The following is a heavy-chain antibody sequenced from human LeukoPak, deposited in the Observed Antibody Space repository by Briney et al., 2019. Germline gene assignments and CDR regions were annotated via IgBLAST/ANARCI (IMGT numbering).Heavy chain of an antibody. CDR2: IRYDGSNK. Sequence: QPGGSLRLSCAASGFTFSSYGMHWVRQAPGKGLEWVAFIRYDGSNKYYADSVKGRFTISRDNSKNTLYLQMNSLRAEDTAVYYCAIPGARPRANWFDPWGQGTLVTVSS. CDR1: GFTFSSYG. V-gene: IGHV3-30*02. CDR3: AIPGARPRANWFDP. D-gene: IGHD1-1*01. J-gene: IGHJ5*02.